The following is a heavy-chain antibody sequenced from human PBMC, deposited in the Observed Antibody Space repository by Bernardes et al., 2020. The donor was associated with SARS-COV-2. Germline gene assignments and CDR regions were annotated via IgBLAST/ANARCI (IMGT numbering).Heavy chain of an antibody. CDR2: IYPGDSDT. Sequence: GESLKISCKGSGYSFTSYWIGWVRQMPGKGLEWMGIIYPGDSDTRYSPSFQGQVTISADKSISTAYLQWSSLKASDTAMYYCATGLRFLEWSQAPFDYWGQGTLVTVSS. CDR1: GYSFTSYW. CDR3: ATGLRFLEWSQAPFDY. D-gene: IGHD3-3*01. J-gene: IGHJ4*02. V-gene: IGHV5-51*01.